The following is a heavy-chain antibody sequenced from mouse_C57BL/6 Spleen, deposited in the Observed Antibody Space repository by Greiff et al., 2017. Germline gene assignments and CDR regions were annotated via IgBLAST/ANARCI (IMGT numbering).Heavy chain of an antibody. CDR2: INPSNGGT. J-gene: IGHJ2*01. D-gene: IGHD1-1*01. Sequence: QVQLKESGTELVKPGASVKLSCKASGYTFTSYWMHWVKQRPGQGLEWIGNINPSNGGTNYNEKFKSKATLTVDKSSSTAYMQLSSLTSEDSAVYYCAREATVVARGFDYWGQGTTLTVSS. V-gene: IGHV1-53*01. CDR3: AREATVVARGFDY. CDR1: GYTFTSYW.